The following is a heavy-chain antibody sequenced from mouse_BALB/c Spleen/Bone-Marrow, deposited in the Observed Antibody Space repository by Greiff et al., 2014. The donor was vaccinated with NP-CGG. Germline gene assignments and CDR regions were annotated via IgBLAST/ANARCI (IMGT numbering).Heavy chain of an antibody. J-gene: IGHJ1*01. D-gene: IGHD1-2*01. CDR1: GYNFTTPW. CDR2: IYPGDGDT. Sequence: VQLQQSGAELARPGASVKLSCKASGYNFTTPWMHWVKQRPGRGLEWIGAIYPGDGDTRYTQKFKGKATLTADKSSSTAYMQRSDLASEDSAVYYCARGDYGYHWYFDVWGAGTTVTVSS. V-gene: IGHV1-87*01. CDR3: ARGDYGYHWYFDV.